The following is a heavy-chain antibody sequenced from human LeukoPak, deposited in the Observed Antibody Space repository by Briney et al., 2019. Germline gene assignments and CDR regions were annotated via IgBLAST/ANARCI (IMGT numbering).Heavy chain of an antibody. J-gene: IGHJ6*04. Sequence: SETLSLTCTVSGGSISSYYWSWIRQPPGKGLEWIGYIYYSGSTNYNPSLKSRVTISVDTSKNQFSLKLSSVTAADTAVYYCARAYYYGSGFGDWGKGTTVTISS. CDR1: GGSISSYY. V-gene: IGHV4-59*01. CDR3: ARAYYYGSGFGD. CDR2: IYYSGST. D-gene: IGHD3-10*01.